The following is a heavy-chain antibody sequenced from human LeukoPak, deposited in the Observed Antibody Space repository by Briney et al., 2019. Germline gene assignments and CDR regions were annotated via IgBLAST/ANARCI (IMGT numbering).Heavy chain of an antibody. D-gene: IGHD4-17*01. Sequence: SETLSLTCTVSGGSISSGGYYWSWIRQPPGKGLEWIGYIYHSGSTYYNPSLKSRVTISVDRSKNQFSLKLSSVTAADTAVYYCASLSMTTVNYYFDYWGQGTLVTVSS. V-gene: IGHV4-30-2*02. CDR1: GGSISSGGYY. CDR2: IYHSGST. J-gene: IGHJ4*02. CDR3: ASLSMTTVNYYFDY.